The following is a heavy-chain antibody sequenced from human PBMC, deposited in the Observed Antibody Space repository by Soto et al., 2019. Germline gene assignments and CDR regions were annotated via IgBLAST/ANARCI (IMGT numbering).Heavy chain of an antibody. CDR1: GYTLTELS. CDR2: FDPEDGET. V-gene: IGHV1-24*01. D-gene: IGHD2-15*01. Sequence: QVQLVQSGAEVKKPGASVKVSCKVSGYTLTELSMHWVRQAPGKGLEWMGGFDPEDGETIYAQKFQGRVTMTEDTSTDTAYMELSSLRSEDTAVYHCATWKKYCSGGSCYSEAGYYYMDVWGKGTTVTVSS. J-gene: IGHJ6*03. CDR3: ATWKKYCSGGSCYSEAGYYYMDV.